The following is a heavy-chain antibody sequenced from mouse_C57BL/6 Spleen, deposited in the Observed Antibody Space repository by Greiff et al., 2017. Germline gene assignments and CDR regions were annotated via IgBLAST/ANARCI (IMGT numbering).Heavy chain of an antibody. CDR2: ISYSGST. CDR1: GYSITSGYD. CDR3: ARRGYGYYSSMDY. D-gene: IGHD2-3*01. Sequence: EVQLQQSGPGMVKPSQSLSLTCTVTGYSITSGYDWHWIRHFPGNKLEWMGYISYSGSTNYNPSLKSRISITHDTSKNHFFLKLNSVTTEDTATYYCARRGYGYYSSMDYWGQGTSVTVSS. J-gene: IGHJ4*01. V-gene: IGHV3-1*01.